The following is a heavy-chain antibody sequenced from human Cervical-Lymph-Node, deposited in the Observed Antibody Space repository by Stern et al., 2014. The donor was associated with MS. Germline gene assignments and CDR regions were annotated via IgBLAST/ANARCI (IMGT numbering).Heavy chain of an antibody. Sequence: EMQLVESGAELIRPGESLKISCKGSGYKFSIYWIAWVRQMPGKGLEWMGIIYPGDSKTRYSPSFQGQVTMSADKSTSTAYLQWSSLNASDTAMYFCARQTTAWASDVWGQGTLVTVSS. J-gene: IGHJ4*02. CDR2: IYPGDSKT. CDR1: GYKFSIYW. V-gene: IGHV5-51*01. D-gene: IGHD1-14*01. CDR3: ARQTTAWASDV.